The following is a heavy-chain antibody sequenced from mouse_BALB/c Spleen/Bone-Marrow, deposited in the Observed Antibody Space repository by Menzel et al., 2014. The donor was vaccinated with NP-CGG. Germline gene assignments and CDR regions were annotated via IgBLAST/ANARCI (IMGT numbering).Heavy chain of an antibody. CDR1: DYTFTSYY. CDR2: IYPGNVNT. J-gene: IGHJ2*01. V-gene: IGHV1S56*01. CDR3: ASGDY. Sequence: VQLQESGPELVKPGASVRISCKASDYTFTSYYIHWVKQRPGQGLEWIGWIYPGNVNTKYNEKFKGKAILTADKSSSTAYLQLSSLTSEDSAVYFCASGDYWGQGTTLTVSS.